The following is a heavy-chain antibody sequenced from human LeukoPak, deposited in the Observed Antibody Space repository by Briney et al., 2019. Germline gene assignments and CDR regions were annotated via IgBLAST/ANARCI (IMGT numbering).Heavy chain of an antibody. CDR1: GRSISGSH. Sequence: PSETLSLTCTVSGRSISGSHWNWIRQPPGKGLEWIGYIYYSGSTDSNPSLKSRVTISLDTSKNQFTLKLTSVTAADTAMYYCARRNDFDIWGPGTMVTVSS. J-gene: IGHJ3*02. CDR3: ARRNDFDI. CDR2: IYYSGST. V-gene: IGHV4-59*08.